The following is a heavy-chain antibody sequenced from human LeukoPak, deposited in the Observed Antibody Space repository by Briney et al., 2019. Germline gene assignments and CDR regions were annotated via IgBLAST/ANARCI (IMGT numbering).Heavy chain of an antibody. V-gene: IGHV4-59*01. CDR1: GGSISTYY. CDR2: IHYSGST. J-gene: IGHJ6*02. D-gene: IGHD6-19*01. Sequence: PSETLSLTCTVSGGSISTYYWSWIRQPPGKGLAWIGYIHYSGSTNYNPSLKSRVTISVDTSKNQFSLKLSSVTAADPAVYYCARDPLGIAVAGLPPIYYGMDVWGQGTTVTVSS. CDR3: ARDPLGIAVAGLPPIYYGMDV.